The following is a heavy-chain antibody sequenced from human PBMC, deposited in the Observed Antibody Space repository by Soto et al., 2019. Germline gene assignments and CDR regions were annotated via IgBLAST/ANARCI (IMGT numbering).Heavy chain of an antibody. CDR3: ATPVDDYDFWSGPRGGMDV. CDR2: ISAYNGNT. J-gene: IGHJ6*02. CDR1: GYTFTSYG. V-gene: IGHV1-18*04. Sequence: ASMKVSCKASGYTFTSYGISWVRQAPGQGLEWMGWISAYNGNTNYAQKLQGRVTMTTDTSTSTAYMELRSLRSDDTAVYYCATPVDDYDFWSGPRGGMDVWGQGTTVTVSS. D-gene: IGHD3-3*01.